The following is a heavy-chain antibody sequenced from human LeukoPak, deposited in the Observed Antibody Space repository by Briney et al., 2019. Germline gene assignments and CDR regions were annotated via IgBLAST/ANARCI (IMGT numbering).Heavy chain of an antibody. Sequence: GGSLRLSCAASGFSVSGNYMSWVRQAPGKGLEWVSVSYSGGNTNYADSVKGRFTVSRDSSENTLYLQMNSLRAEDTAVYFCARDGGGGGSFNWGQGTLVTVSS. CDR2: SYSGGNT. D-gene: IGHD1-26*01. J-gene: IGHJ4*02. CDR3: ARDGGGGGSFN. V-gene: IGHV3-53*01. CDR1: GFSVSGNY.